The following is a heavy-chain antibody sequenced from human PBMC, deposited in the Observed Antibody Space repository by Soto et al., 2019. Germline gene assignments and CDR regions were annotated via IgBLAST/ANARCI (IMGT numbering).Heavy chain of an antibody. CDR1: GGSISSGDYY. CDR2: IYYSGST. Sequence: SETLSITCTVSGGSISSGDYYWSWIRQPPGKGLGWIGYIYYSGSTYYNPSLKSRVTISVDTSKNQFSLKLSSVTAADTAVYYCARGGSSSWYDWFDPWGQGTLVTVSS. D-gene: IGHD6-13*01. CDR3: ARGGSSSWYDWFDP. V-gene: IGHV4-30-4*01. J-gene: IGHJ5*02.